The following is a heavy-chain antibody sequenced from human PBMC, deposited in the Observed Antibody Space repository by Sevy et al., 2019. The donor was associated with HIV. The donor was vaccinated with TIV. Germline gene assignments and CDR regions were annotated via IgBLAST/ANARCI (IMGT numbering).Heavy chain of an antibody. J-gene: IGHJ4*01. D-gene: IGHD3-9*01. Sequence: GGSLRLSCAASGFSVRDNSMSWVRQAPGQGLEWVSVISAGISTYYAESVQGRFTISSAISGNMVYLQMNSLRPEDTAYYYCTRDPWDHGSVSFYFASWGQGTLVTVSS. V-gene: IGHV3-53*01. CDR3: TRDPWDHGSVSFYFAS. CDR2: ISAGIST. CDR1: GFSVRDNS.